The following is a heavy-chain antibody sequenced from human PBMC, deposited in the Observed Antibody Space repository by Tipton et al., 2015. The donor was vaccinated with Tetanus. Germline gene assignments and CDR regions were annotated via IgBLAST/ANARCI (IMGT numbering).Heavy chain of an antibody. CDR3: ARRSVSARFDD. CDR2: IYYTGNT. Sequence: TLSLTCTVSGGSIRSGGFYWSWIRQHPVKGLEWIGYIYYTGNTYYNPSLKCRVTISVDTSKNQFSLKLSSVTAADTAVYYCARRSVSARFDDWGQGAQVTVSS. V-gene: IGHV4-31*03. D-gene: IGHD6-6*01. J-gene: IGHJ4*02. CDR1: GGSIRSGGFY.